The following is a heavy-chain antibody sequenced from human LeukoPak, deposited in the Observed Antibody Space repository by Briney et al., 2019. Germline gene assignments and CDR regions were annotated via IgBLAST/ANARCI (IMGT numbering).Heavy chain of an antibody. D-gene: IGHD6-13*01. CDR1: GGSINSGGYS. CDR2: IYHSGST. CDR3: ARGLIAALFDAFDT. J-gene: IGHJ3*02. Sequence: PSQTLSLTCTVSGGSINSGGYSWSWIRQPPGKGLEWLGYIYHSGSTYYNPSLKSRVTISVDRSKNQFSLKLSSVTAADTAVYYCARGLIAALFDAFDTWGQGTMVTVSS. V-gene: IGHV4-30-2*01.